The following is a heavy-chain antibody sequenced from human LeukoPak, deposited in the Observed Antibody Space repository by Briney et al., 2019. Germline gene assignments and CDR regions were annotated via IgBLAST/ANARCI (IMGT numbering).Heavy chain of an antibody. D-gene: IGHD3-10*01. CDR2: IYYSGST. J-gene: IGHJ4*02. V-gene: IGHV4-59*11. CDR1: GVSISSHY. Sequence: SETLSLTCTVSGVSISSHYWSWLRQPPGKGLEWIGYIYYSGSTNYNPSLKSRVTISVHTSKNQFSLKLSSVTAADTAVYYCARDQDDYYGSGSHLDWGQGTLVTVSS. CDR3: ARDQDDYYGSGSHLD.